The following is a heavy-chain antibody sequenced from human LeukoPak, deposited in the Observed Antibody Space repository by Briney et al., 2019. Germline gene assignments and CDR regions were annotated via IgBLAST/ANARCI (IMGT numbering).Heavy chain of an antibody. CDR3: TSWANYYDSSGYWSMPDY. V-gene: IGHV3-73*01. CDR2: IRSKANSYAT. Sequence: GGSLRLSCVASGFTFSGSAMHWVRQASGKGLEWVGRIRSKANSYATAYAASVKGRFTISRDDSKNTAYLQMNSLKSDDTAVYYCTSWANYYDSSGYWSMPDYWGQGTLVTVSS. D-gene: IGHD3-22*01. CDR1: GFTFSGSA. J-gene: IGHJ4*02.